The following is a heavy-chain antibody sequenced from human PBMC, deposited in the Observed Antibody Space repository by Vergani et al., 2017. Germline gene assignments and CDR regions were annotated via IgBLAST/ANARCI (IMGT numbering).Heavy chain of an antibody. CDR2: IYYSGST. D-gene: IGHD3-10*01. Sequence: QVQLQESGPGLVKPSQTLSLTCTVSGGSISSYYWSWIRQPPGKGLEWIGYIYYSGSTNYNPSLKSRVTISVDTSKNPFSLKLSAVTAADTAVYYCARDRAGVRGVIGLSWFDPWGQGTLVTVSS. J-gene: IGHJ5*02. CDR1: GGSISSYY. CDR3: ARDRAGVRGVIGLSWFDP. V-gene: IGHV4-59*01.